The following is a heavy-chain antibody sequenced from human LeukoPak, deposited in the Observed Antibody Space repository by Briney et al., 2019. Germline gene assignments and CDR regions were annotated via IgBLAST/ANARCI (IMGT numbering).Heavy chain of an antibody. V-gene: IGHV4-34*01. CDR1: GGSFSGYY. CDR2: SNHSGST. CDR3: ARGSDKRAFDI. D-gene: IGHD2-21*02. Sequence: KPSETLSLTCAVYGGSFSGYYWSWIRQPPGKGLEWIGGSNHSGSTNYNPSLKSRVTISVDRSKNQFSLKLSSVTAADTAVYYCARGSDKRAFDIWGQGTMVTVSS. J-gene: IGHJ3*02.